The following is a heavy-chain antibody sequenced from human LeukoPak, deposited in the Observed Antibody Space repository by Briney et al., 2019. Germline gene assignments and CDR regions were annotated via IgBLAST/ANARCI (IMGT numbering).Heavy chain of an antibody. Sequence: ASVKVSCKASGYTFTSYYMHWVRQAPGQGLEWMGRINPNSGGTNYAQKFQGRVTMTRDTSISTAYMELSRLRSDDTAVYYCAGRLGYCSSSSCPSPWGQGTMVTVSS. V-gene: IGHV1-2*06. D-gene: IGHD2-2*01. CDR2: INPNSGGT. CDR1: GYTFTSYY. CDR3: AGRLGYCSSSSCPSP. J-gene: IGHJ3*01.